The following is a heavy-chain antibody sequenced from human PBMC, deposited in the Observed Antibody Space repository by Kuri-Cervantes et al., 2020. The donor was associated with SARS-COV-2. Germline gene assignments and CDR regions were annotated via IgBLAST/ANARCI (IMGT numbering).Heavy chain of an antibody. D-gene: IGHD6-13*01. CDR1: GGSISSYY. CDR3: ASPPMEQLVEGGLEYFQH. V-gene: IGHV4-59*01. CDR2: IYYSGST. Sequence: SETLSLTCTVSGGSISSYYWSWIRQPPGKGLEWIGYIYYSGSTNYNPSLKSQVTISVDTSKNQFSLKLSSVTAADTAVYYCASPPMEQLVEGGLEYFQHWGQGTLVTVSS. J-gene: IGHJ1*01.